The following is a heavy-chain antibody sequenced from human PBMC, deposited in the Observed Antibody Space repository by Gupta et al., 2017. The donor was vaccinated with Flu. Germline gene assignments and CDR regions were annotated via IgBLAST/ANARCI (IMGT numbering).Heavy chain of an antibody. CDR2: IAADDSVK. Sequence: EEQLVESGGGVVQQGGSLRLYCAASGFDFGSYWMVWVRQAPGKGLEWVANIAADDSVKNYADSVKGRFTISRDDAKNSLYLHMNSLRADDTAIYYCVRNRGWQQFDSWGQGTLVTVSS. D-gene: IGHD3-10*01. CDR1: GFDFGSYW. V-gene: IGHV3-7*01. CDR3: VRNRGWQQFDS. J-gene: IGHJ5*01.